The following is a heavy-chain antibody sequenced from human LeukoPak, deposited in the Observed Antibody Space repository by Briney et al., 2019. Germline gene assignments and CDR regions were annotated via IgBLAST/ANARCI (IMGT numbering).Heavy chain of an antibody. Sequence: GGSLRLSCAASGFTVSSNYMSWVRQAPGKVLEWVSVIYSGGSTYYADSVKGRFTISRDNSKNTLYLQMNSLRAEDTAVYYCARGRRDGYNPRGYYFDYWGQGTLVTVSS. V-gene: IGHV3-53*01. J-gene: IGHJ4*02. D-gene: IGHD5-24*01. CDR2: IYSGGST. CDR3: ARGRRDGYNPRGYYFDY. CDR1: GFTVSSNY.